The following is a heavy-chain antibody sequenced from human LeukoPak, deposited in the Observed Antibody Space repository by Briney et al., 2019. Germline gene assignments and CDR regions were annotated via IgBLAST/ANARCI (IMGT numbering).Heavy chain of an antibody. Sequence: ASETLSLTCTVSGGSISSSSYYWGWIRQPPGKGLEWIGSIYYRGSTYYSPSLKSRVTISVDTSKNQFSLKLSSVTAADTAVYYCARQDCSGADSYIWNWFDPWGQGTLVTVSS. D-gene: IGHD2-15*01. J-gene: IGHJ5*02. V-gene: IGHV4-39*01. CDR1: GGSISSSSYY. CDR2: IYYRGST. CDR3: ARQDCSGADSYIWNWFDP.